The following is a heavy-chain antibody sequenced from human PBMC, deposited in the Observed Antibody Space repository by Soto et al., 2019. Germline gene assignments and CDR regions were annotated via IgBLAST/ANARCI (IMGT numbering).Heavy chain of an antibody. Sequence: SETLSLTCTVSGGSISSEYYHWTWIRQAPGKGLEWIGYIHYSGSVHYNPSLQSRLAMSVDTSKNLFSLKLSSVTAADTAVYFCAREDDGGDRDYYGLDVWGQGTTVTVSS. CDR2: IHYSGSV. CDR1: GGSISSEYYH. D-gene: IGHD2-21*02. CDR3: AREDDGGDRDYYGLDV. J-gene: IGHJ6*02. V-gene: IGHV4-30-4*01.